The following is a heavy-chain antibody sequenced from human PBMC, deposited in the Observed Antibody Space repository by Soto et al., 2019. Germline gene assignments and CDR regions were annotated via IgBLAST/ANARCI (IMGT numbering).Heavy chain of an antibody. CDR2: IDNNGIRT. Sequence: GGSLRLSCAASGFIFKNYTMHWFRQAPGKGLEYVSTIDNNGIRTYYADSVKGRFTISRDNSRSIVYLEMRSLGPEDTAVYYCVTYSKPVGWGQGAPVTXS. J-gene: IGHJ4*02. CDR3: VTYSKPVG. V-gene: IGHV3-64D*06. D-gene: IGHD5-12*01. CDR1: GFIFKNYT.